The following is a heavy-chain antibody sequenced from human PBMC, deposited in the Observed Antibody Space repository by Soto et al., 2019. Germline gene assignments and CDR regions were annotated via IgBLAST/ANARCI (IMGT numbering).Heavy chain of an antibody. V-gene: IGHV6-1*01. CDR2: TFYRSKWYN. CDR3: ARGAYPESEYYHGMDV. J-gene: IGHJ6*01. CDR1: GDSVSSNSAG. Sequence: SQTLSLTCVISGDSVSSNSAGWNLIRQSPSRGLEWLGRTFYRSKWYNDYAVSLKGRISINADTSKKQFSLQLNSVTPEDTAVYCCARGAYPESEYYHGMDVWGQGTTVTVS. D-gene: IGHD2-21*01.